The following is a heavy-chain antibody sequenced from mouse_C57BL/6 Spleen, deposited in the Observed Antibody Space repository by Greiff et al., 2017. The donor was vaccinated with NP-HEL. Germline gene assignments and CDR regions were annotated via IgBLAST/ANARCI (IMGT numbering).Heavy chain of an antibody. CDR3: ARWGSTVVAPFDY. CDR1: GYTFTSYW. Sequence: VQLQQPGAELVKPGASVKMSCKASGYTFTSYWITWVKQRPGQGLEWIGDIYPGSGSTNYNEKFKSKATLTVDTSSSTAYMQLSSLTSEDSAVYYCARWGSTVVAPFDYWGQGTTLTVSS. J-gene: IGHJ2*01. D-gene: IGHD1-1*01. CDR2: IYPGSGST. V-gene: IGHV1-55*01.